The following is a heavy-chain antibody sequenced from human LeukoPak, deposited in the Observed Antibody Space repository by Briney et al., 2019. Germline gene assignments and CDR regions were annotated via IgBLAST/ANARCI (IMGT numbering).Heavy chain of an antibody. CDR3: ARLGYYDSSGYSAETDY. CDR1: GGSISSSSYY. D-gene: IGHD3-22*01. CDR2: IYYSGST. Sequence: SSESLSLTCTVSGGSISSSSYYWGWIRQPPGKGLEWIGSIYYSGSTYYNPSLKSRVTISVDTSKNQFSLKLSSVTAADTAVYYCARLGYYDSSGYSAETDYWGQGTLVTVSS. V-gene: IGHV4-39*01. J-gene: IGHJ4*02.